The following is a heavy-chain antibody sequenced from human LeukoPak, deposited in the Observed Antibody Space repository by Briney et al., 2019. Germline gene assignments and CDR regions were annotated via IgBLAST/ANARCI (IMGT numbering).Heavy chain of an antibody. CDR2: IYTSGST. CDR3: ARETYDSSGLDY. CDR1: GGSISSGSYY. V-gene: IGHV4-61*02. J-gene: IGHJ4*02. D-gene: IGHD3-22*01. Sequence: SQTLSLTCTVSGGSISSGSYYWSWIRQPAGKGLEWIGRIYTSGSTNYNPSRKSRVTISVDTSKNQFSLKLSSVTAADTAVYYCARETYDSSGLDYWGQGTLVTVSS.